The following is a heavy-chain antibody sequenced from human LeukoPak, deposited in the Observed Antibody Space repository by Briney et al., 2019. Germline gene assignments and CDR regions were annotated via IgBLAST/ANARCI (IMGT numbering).Heavy chain of an antibody. CDR2: IKGDALGT. J-gene: IGHJ4*02. Sequence: QPGGSLRLSCAASGFTFDDYALHWVRQPPGKGLEWVSLIKGDALGTYYADSVKGRFTISRDNSKNSLYLQMNSLTTEDTAVYYCAKDSGRDLLLDYWGQGTPVTASS. CDR3: AKDSGRDLLLDY. CDR1: GFTFDDYA. D-gene: IGHD1-26*01. V-gene: IGHV3-43*02.